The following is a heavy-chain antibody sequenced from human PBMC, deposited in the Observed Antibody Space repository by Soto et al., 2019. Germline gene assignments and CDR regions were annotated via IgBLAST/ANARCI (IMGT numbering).Heavy chain of an antibody. V-gene: IGHV1-18*01. J-gene: IGHJ4*02. Sequence: QVQLVQSGPEMKEPGASVKVSCKASNYDFRDYGFSWVRQAPGQGLEWMGWISPYKGDTNYAQKFQGRVTLTTDSSRNAAYMELRSRRSDGTAMDYCGRDLPPYGPTYSVVVARFDYWGQGTLVTVSS. D-gene: IGHD2-21*01. CDR2: ISPYKGDT. CDR1: NYDFRDYG. CDR3: GRDLPPYGPTYSVVVARFDY.